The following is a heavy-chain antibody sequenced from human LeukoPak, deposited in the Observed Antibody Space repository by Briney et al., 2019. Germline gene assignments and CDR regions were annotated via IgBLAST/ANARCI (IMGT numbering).Heavy chain of an antibody. CDR3: GGGLYYYDSSGYYKITRNDAFDI. CDR1: GVSISNYY. J-gene: IGHJ3*02. D-gene: IGHD3-22*01. CDR2: ISYSGNT. Sequence: PSETLSLTCTVSGVSISNYYWTWIRQPPGKGLEWIGFISYSGNTTYSPSLKSRVTISVDTSKNHFSLQLSYMHAADAAVYYCGGGLYYYDSSGYYKITRNDAFDIWGQGTMVTVSS. V-gene: IGHV4-59*12.